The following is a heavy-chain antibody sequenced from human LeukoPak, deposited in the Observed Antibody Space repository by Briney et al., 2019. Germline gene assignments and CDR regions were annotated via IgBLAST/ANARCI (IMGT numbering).Heavy chain of an antibody. CDR1: GFTFSSCW. D-gene: IGHD5-18*01. CDR2: IKPDGSEK. J-gene: IGHJ3*02. CDR3: ARDYRTAMDAYDI. Sequence: GGSLRLSCAASGFTFSSCWMSWVRQAPGKGLEWVATIKPDGSEKNYVDSVKGRFLISRDNAKNSLYLQMNSLRAEDTAVYYCARDYRTAMDAYDIWGQGTMVTVSS. V-gene: IGHV3-7*01.